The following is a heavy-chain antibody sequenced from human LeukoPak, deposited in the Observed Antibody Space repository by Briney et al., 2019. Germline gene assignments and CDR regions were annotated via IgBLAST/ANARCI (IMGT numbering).Heavy chain of an antibody. J-gene: IGHJ4*02. V-gene: IGHV3-74*03. Sequence: GGSLRLSCAASGFTFRNHWMHWVRQTPAKGLVWVSRISSDGSSTTYADSVKGRFTISRDNAKNTLYLQMNNLRAEDTAMYYCARDQRVTGRPDIDYWGQGTLVIVSS. CDR1: GFTFRNHW. CDR2: ISSDGSST. CDR3: ARDQRVTGRPDIDY. D-gene: IGHD6-6*01.